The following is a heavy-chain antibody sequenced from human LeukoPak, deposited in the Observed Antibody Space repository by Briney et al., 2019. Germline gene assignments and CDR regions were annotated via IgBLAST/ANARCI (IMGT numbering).Heavy chain of an antibody. CDR3: AKDSPTTGGGPQGYFDL. Sequence: GGSLRLSCAASGFTFSNYAMTWVRQAPGEGLDWVAVISYSGEITYYADSVQGRFTISRDNSKNTLHLQMNSLRVDDAAIYYCAKDSPTTGGGPQGYFDLWGRGTLVTVSS. V-gene: IGHV3-23*01. CDR2: ISYSGEIT. J-gene: IGHJ2*01. CDR1: GFTFSNYA. D-gene: IGHD4-17*01.